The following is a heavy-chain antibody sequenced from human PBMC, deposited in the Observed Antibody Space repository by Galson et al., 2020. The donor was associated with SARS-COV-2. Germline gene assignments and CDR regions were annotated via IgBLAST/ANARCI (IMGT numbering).Heavy chain of an antibody. CDR2: INHSGST. CDR3: VRERRNVRVDYYGSQAWFDP. V-gene: IGHV4-34*01. D-gene: IGHD3-10*01. J-gene: IGHJ5*02. Sequence: SETLSLTCAVYGGSFSGYYWSWIRQPPGKGLEWIGDINHSGSTNYNPSLKSRVTISVDTSKNQFSLKLSSVTAADTAVYYCVRERRNVRVDYYGSQAWFDPWGQGTLVTVSS. CDR1: GGSFSGYY.